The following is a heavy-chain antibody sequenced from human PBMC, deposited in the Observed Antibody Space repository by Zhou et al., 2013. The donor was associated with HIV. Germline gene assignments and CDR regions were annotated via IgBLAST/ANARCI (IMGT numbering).Heavy chain of an antibody. CDR1: GYTFSSYG. CDR2: ISADNGDT. J-gene: IGHJ4*02. Sequence: QVHLVQSGGEVKKPGASVKVSCTASGYTFSSYGITWVRQAPGEGLEWMGWISADNGDTNYAQKFQGRITLTTDTSTSTAYMEVKGLRPDDTAVYYCARARYYYGSGSYYPFDYWGQGTLVTVSS. CDR3: ARARYYYGSGSYYPFDY. D-gene: IGHD3-10*01. V-gene: IGHV1-18*01.